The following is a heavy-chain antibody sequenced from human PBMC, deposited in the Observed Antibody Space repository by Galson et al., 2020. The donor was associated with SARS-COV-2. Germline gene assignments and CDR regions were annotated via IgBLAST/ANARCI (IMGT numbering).Heavy chain of an antibody. CDR1: GYNFDNYW. V-gene: IGHV5-51*01. J-gene: IGHJ4*02. D-gene: IGHD4-17*01. CDR3: ARRGDYITRGY. CDR2: INTADSDT. Sequence: GESLKIPCKASGYNFDNYWIGWVRQMPGNGLEWMGNINTADSDTTYSPSFQGQVTISVDKSISTAYLQWSSLKASDTAMYYCARRGDYITRGYWGQGSQVTVSS.